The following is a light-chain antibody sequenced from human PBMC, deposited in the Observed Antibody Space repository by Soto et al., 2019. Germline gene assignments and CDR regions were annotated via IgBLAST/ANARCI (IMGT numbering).Light chain of an antibody. CDR2: DAS. V-gene: IGKV3D-15*01. Sequence: VVLTHSPATLSLSPGARATLSCSTSLSVSVYLDWYQQKPGQAPRLLISDASNRATGIPARFSGSGSGTEFTLTISSLQSEDYAVYFCQQYHVWPKWTFGQGTKVDIK. J-gene: IGKJ1*01. CDR1: LSVSVY. CDR3: QQYHVWPKWT.